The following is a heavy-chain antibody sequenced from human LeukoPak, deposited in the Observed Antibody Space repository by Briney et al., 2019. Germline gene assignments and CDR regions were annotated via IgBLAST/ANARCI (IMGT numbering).Heavy chain of an antibody. CDR1: GFTFKNYA. J-gene: IGHJ3*02. D-gene: IGHD6-19*01. CDR3: ARAEAFRQWLVPYSGYAFDI. CDR2: INSDGSST. V-gene: IGHV3-74*01. Sequence: GGSLRLSCAASGFTFKNYAMHWVRQAPGKGLVWVSRINSDGSSTSYADSVKGRFTISRDNAKNTLYLRMNSLRAEDTAVYYCARAEAFRQWLVPYSGYAFDIWGQGTMVTVSS.